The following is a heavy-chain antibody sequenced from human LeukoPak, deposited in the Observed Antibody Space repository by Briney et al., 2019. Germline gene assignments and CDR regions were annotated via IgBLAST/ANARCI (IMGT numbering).Heavy chain of an antibody. CDR1: GGSFSGYY. D-gene: IGHD5-24*01. CDR3: ARDAGWLQFELQY. CDR2: INHSGST. Sequence: PSETLSLTCAVYGGSFSGYYWSWIRQPPGKGLEWIGEINHSGSTNYNPSLKSRVTVSVDTSKNQFSLKLSSVTAADTAVYYCARDAGWLQFELQYWGQGAQIAVAS. V-gene: IGHV4-34*01. J-gene: IGHJ4*02.